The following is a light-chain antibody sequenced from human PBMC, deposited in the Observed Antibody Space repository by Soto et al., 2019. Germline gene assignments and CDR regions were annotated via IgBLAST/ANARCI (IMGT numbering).Light chain of an antibody. CDR1: QSISLW. V-gene: IGKV1-5*03. Sequence: DIHMTQSPSTLSASVGDRVTITCRASQSISLWVAWYQQKPGRAPNLLIYKTSSLETGVPSRFSGRGSGTEFTLTISSLQPDDFATYYCQHYKDYSWTFGQGTKVEVK. CDR2: KTS. J-gene: IGKJ1*01. CDR3: QHYKDYSWT.